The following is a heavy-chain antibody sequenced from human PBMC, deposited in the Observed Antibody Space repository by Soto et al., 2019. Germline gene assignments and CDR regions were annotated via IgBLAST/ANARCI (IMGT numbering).Heavy chain of an antibody. CDR1: GFTFSGSA. CDR2: IRSKANSYAT. V-gene: IGHV3-73*01. D-gene: IGHD2-2*01. CDR3: TRHERYCSSTSCRTFSYYYGMDV. J-gene: IGHJ6*02. Sequence: GGSLRLSCAASGFTFSGSAMHWVRQASGKGLEWVGRIRSKANSYATAYAASVKGRFTISRDDSKNTAYLQMNSLKTEDTAVYYCTRHERYCSSTSCRTFSYYYGMDVWGQGTTVTVSS.